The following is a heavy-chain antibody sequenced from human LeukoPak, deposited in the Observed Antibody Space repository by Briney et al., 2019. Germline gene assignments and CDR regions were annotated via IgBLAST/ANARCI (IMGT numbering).Heavy chain of an antibody. J-gene: IGHJ3*02. CDR2: INSDGSST. Sequence: GGSLRLSCAASGFTFSSYWMHWVRQAPGKGLVWVSRINSDGSSTSYADSVKGRFTISRDNAKNSLYLQMNSLRAEDTAVYYCARDVRYSLLRDAFDIWGQGTMVTVSS. D-gene: IGHD6-13*01. CDR3: ARDVRYSLLRDAFDI. CDR1: GFTFSSYW. V-gene: IGHV3-74*01.